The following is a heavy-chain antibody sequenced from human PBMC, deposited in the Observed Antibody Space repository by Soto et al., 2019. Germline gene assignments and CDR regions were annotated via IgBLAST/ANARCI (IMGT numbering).Heavy chain of an antibody. D-gene: IGHD2-15*01. CDR2: INPSGEHT. Sequence: ASVKASCKASGYSFKDHYMHWVRQAPGRGLEWVGIINPSGEHTNYAQQFRGRVAMTRDTSTSTAYMELRSLRSEDTAVYFCARISCKGGSCYFDFDHWGQGTLVTVSS. V-gene: IGHV1-46*02. J-gene: IGHJ4*02. CDR1: GYSFKDHY. CDR3: ARISCKGGSCYFDFDH.